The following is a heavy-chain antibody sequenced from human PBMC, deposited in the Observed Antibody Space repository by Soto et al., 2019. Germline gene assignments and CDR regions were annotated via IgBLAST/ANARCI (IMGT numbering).Heavy chain of an antibody. CDR1: GFTFSSYA. Sequence: EVQLLESGGGLVQRGGSLRLSCAASGFTFSSYAMSWVRQAPGKGLEWVSAISGTGDVTYYAASVKGRFTISRDNSKNTLYLHMNSLRAEDTAVYYCATPRIYSGWYYFDHWGQGPLVTVSS. D-gene: IGHD6-19*01. CDR3: ATPRIYSGWYYFDH. V-gene: IGHV3-23*01. CDR2: ISGTGDVT. J-gene: IGHJ4*02.